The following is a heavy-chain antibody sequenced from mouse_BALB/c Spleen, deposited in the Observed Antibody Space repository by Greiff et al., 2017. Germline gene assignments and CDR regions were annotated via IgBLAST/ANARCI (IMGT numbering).Heavy chain of an antibody. CDR1: GYTFTSYW. CDR3: ARRPTYYAMDY. CDR2: INPSNGRT. J-gene: IGHJ4*01. V-gene: IGHV1S81*02. D-gene: IGHD2-10*01. Sequence: VQLQQPGAELVKPGASVKLSCKASGYTFTSYWMHWVKQRPGQGLDWIGEINPSNGRTNYNEKFKSKATLTVDKSSSTAYMQLSSLTSEDSAVYYCARRPTYYAMDYWGQGTSVTVSS.